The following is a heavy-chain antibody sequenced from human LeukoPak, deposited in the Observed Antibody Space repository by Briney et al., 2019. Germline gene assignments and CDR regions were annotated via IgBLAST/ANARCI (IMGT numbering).Heavy chain of an antibody. CDR3: ANYDILTGTNY. V-gene: IGHV4-39*01. D-gene: IGHD3-9*01. CDR1: GGSISSSSYY. J-gene: IGHJ4*02. CDR2: IYYSGST. Sequence: SETLSLTGTVSGGSISSSSYYWGWIRQPPGKGLEWIGSIYYSGSTYYNPSLKSRVTISVDTSKNQFSLKLSSVTAADTAVYYCANYDILTGTNYWGQGTLVTVSS.